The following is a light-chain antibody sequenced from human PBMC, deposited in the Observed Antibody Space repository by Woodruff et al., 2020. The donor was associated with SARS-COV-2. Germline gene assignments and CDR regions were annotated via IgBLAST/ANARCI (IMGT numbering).Light chain of an antibody. Sequence: DVGGYNYVSWYQQHPGKAPKLMIYEVSNRPSGVSNRFSGSKSGNTASLTISGLQAEDEADYYCSSYTSSSTYVVFGGGTKLTVL. CDR3: SSYTSSSTYVV. V-gene: IGLV2-14*01. CDR2: EVS. J-gene: IGLJ2*01. CDR1: DVGGYNY.